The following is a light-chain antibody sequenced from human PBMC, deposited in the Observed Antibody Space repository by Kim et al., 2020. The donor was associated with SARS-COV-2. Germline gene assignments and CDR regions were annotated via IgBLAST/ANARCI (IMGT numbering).Light chain of an antibody. V-gene: IGLV2-14*03. Sequence: GKSSTISCTGTSSDVGGYNDVSWYQQHPGKAPKLMIYDVSNRPSGVSNRFSGSKSGNTASLTISGLQAEDEADYYCSSYTSSSTWVFGGGTQLTVL. J-gene: IGLJ3*02. CDR3: SSYTSSSTWV. CDR1: SSDVGGYND. CDR2: DVS.